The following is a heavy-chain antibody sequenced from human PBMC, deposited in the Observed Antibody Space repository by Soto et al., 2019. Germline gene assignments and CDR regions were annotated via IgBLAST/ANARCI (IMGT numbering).Heavy chain of an antibody. V-gene: IGHV1-3*01. CDR2: INAGNSKT. CDR1: GYTFSGHA. Sequence: GASVKVSCKASGYTFSGHAIHWLRQAPGQRPEWLGWINAGNSKTYYSEKFEGRVTFTRDTVATTVNMELTSLTSEDTAVYYCGRAQSGTGYYVDSFDPWGQGTMVTVSS. J-gene: IGHJ5*02. CDR3: GRAQSGTGYYVDSFDP. D-gene: IGHD3-10*02.